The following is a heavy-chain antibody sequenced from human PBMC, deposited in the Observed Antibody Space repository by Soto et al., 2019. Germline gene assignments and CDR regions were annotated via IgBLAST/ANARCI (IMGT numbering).Heavy chain of an antibody. Sequence: SETLSLTCTVSGGSISSYYWSWIRQPPGKGLEWIGYINYSGSTNHNPSLKSRVTTTVDTSKNQFSLKLSSVTAADTAVYYCARVWTFHWYFDLWGRGTLVTVSS. CDR3: ARVWTFHWYFDL. CDR1: GGSISSYY. V-gene: IGHV4-59*01. J-gene: IGHJ2*01. CDR2: INYSGST. D-gene: IGHD1-1*01.